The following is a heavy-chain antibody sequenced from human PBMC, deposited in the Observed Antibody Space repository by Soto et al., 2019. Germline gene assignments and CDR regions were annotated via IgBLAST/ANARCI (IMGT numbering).Heavy chain of an antibody. J-gene: IGHJ5*01. V-gene: IGHV4-61*01. CDR1: GGSVRTGSYH. CDR2: IPNNGSP. D-gene: IGHD7-27*01. CDR3: ARIGWGADS. Sequence: SETLSLTCCVSGGSVRTGSYHWSWIRQPPGKGLEWIGFIPNNGSPDYNPSLKSRVVVSIERSKNQFSLKVNSVTAADTAVYFCARIGWGADSRGQGTLVTVSS.